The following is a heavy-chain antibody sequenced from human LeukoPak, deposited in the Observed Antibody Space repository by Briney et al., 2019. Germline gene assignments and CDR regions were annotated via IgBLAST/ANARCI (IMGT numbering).Heavy chain of an antibody. CDR2: INHSGST. Sequence: SETLSLTCAVYGGSFSGYYWSWIRQPPGKGLEWVGEINHSGSTNYNSSLKSRVSISGDTSKNQFSLKLSSVTAADTAVYYCARRGPYCGGDCYTYWYFDLWGRGTLVTVSS. J-gene: IGHJ2*01. D-gene: IGHD2-21*02. V-gene: IGHV4-34*01. CDR3: ARRGPYCGGDCYTYWYFDL. CDR1: GGSFSGYY.